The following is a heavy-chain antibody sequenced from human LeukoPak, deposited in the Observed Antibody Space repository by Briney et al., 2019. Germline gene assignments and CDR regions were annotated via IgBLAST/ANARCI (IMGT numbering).Heavy chain of an antibody. Sequence: GGSLRLSCVASGFTFSSYGMHWVRQVPGKGLEWVALIWYDGSNKYYSDSVKGRFTISRDNSKNTLYLQMNSLRAEDTAVYYCAREGPRGNSQFDYWGQGTLATVSS. D-gene: IGHD4-23*01. CDR2: IWYDGSNK. CDR3: AREGPRGNSQFDY. V-gene: IGHV3-33*01. J-gene: IGHJ4*02. CDR1: GFTFSSYG.